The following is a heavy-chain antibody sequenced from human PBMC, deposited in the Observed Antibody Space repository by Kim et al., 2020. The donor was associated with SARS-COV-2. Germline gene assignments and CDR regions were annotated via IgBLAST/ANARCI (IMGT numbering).Heavy chain of an antibody. Sequence: GGSLRLSCAASGFTFSSYAMHWVRQAPGKGLEWVAVISYDGSNKYYADSVKGRFTISRDNSKNTLYLQMNSLRAEDTAVYYCARGGDIVVVPAAYFDYWG. CDR3: ARGGDIVVVPAAYFDY. CDR2: ISYDGSNK. V-gene: IGHV3-30-3*01. D-gene: IGHD2-2*01. J-gene: IGHJ4*01. CDR1: GFTFSSYA.